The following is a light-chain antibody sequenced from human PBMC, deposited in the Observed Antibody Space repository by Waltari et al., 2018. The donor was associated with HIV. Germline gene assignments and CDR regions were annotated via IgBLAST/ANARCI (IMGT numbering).Light chain of an antibody. CDR1: PSISNSF. CDR3: RQKARAPRT. V-gene: IGKV3-20*01. Sequence: VLTQSPGTLSLSPGQRVPLSCGASPSISNSFAWYQQQPAQGPTLRVYEASTRATGIPDRFSGSGCGTYCTLTVTRLGPEDVALYFGRQKARAPRTFGQGTKVEIK. J-gene: IGKJ1*01. CDR2: EAS.